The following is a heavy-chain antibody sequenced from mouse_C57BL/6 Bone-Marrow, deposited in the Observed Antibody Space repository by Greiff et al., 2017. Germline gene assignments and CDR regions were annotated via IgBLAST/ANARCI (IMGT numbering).Heavy chain of an antibody. V-gene: IGHV1-82*01. CDR2: IYPGDGDT. CDR1: GYAFSSSW. J-gene: IGHJ3*01. CDR3: ARGRWLLPAWFAY. Sequence: QVQLQQSGPELVKPGASVKISCKASGYAFSSSWMNWVKQRPGKGLEWIGRIYPGDGDTNYNGKFKGKATLTADKSSSTAYMQLSSLTSEDSAVYFCARGRWLLPAWFAYWGQGTLVTVSA. D-gene: IGHD2-3*01.